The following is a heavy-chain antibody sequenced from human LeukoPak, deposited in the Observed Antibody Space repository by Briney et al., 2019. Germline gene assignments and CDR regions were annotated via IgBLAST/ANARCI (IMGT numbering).Heavy chain of an antibody. J-gene: IGHJ4*02. Sequence: GRSLRLSCAASGFTFSSYAMHWVRQAPGKELEWVAVISYDGSNKYYADSVKGRFTISRDNSKNTLYLQMNSLRAEDTAVYYCAREGRDGYNYFDYWGQGTLVTVSS. D-gene: IGHD5-24*01. CDR3: AREGRDGYNYFDY. CDR1: GFTFSSYA. CDR2: ISYDGSNK. V-gene: IGHV3-30*14.